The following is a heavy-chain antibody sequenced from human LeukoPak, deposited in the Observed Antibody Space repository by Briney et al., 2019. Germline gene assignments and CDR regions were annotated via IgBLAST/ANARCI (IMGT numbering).Heavy chain of an antibody. V-gene: IGHV4-34*01. D-gene: IGHD6-19*01. CDR2: INHSGST. CDR1: XSFXXXY. CDR3: ARGWYQNWFDP. J-gene: IGHJ5*02. Sequence: XSFXXXYWSWVRQXPGKGLEWIGEINHSGSTNYNPSLKSRVTISVDTSKNQFSLKLSSVTAADTAVYYCARGWYQNWFDPWGQGTLVTVSS.